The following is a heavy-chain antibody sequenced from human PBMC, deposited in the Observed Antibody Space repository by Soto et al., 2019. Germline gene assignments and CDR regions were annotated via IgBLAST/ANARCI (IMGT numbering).Heavy chain of an antibody. CDR1: RYIFTNYG. J-gene: IGHJ6*01. CDR2: ITTYNGNT. Sequence: QVQLVQSGVEVREPGASVKVACKAVRYIFTNYGVSWVRQAPGQGLEWMGWITTYNGNTEYAQKFQGRVTMTTDASTSTAYMEPGSLRSDDTAIYYCARALTGYGMDV. V-gene: IGHV1-18*01. CDR3: ARALTGYGMDV.